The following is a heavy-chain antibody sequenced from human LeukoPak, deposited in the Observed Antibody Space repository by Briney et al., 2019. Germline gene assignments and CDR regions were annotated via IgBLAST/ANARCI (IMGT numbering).Heavy chain of an antibody. CDR2: IYYSGTT. Sequence: SETLSLTCTVSGGSISSSSYYWGWIRQPPGKGLDWIGTIYYSGTTYYDPSFTSRVTISVDTSKNQFSLKLSSVTAADTAVYYCARDLIYYDSSGYHNDAFDVWGQGTMVTVSS. CDR1: GGSISSSSYY. D-gene: IGHD3-22*01. CDR3: ARDLIYYDSSGYHNDAFDV. V-gene: IGHV4-39*07. J-gene: IGHJ3*01.